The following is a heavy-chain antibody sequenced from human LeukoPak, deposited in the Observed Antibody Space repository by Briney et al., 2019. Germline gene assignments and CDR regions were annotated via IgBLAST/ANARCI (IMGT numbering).Heavy chain of an antibody. CDR2: ISPIFGTT. CDR1: GGTFSGSA. D-gene: IGHD2/OR15-2a*01. J-gene: IGHJ6*03. V-gene: IGHV1-69*13. Sequence: SVKVSCKASGGTFSGSAISWVRQAPGQGLEWMGGISPIFGTTNYAQKFQGRVTITADDFPSAAYLELTSLTSEDTAVYYCARGPTYYLYYMDVWGRRTTVTV. CDR3: ARGPTYYLYYMDV.